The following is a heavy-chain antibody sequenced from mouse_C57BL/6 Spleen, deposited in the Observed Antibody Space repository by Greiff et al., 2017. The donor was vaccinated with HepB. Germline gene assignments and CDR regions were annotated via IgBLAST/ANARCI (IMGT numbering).Heavy chain of an antibody. CDR1: GYTFTSYW. D-gene: IGHD1-1*01. J-gene: IGHJ1*03. V-gene: IGHV1-69*01. Sequence: VQLQQPGAELVMPGASVKLSCKASGYTFTSYWMHWVKQRPGQGLEWIGEIDPSDSYTNYNQKFKGKSTLTVDKSSSTAYMQLSSLTSEDSAVYYCARRTTVKDWYFDVWGTGTTVTVSS. CDR2: IDPSDSYT. CDR3: ARRTTVKDWYFDV.